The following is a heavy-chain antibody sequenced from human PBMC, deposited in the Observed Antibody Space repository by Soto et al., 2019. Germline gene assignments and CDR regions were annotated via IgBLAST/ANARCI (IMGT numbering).Heavy chain of an antibody. J-gene: IGHJ6*02. CDR1: GGSISSSNYY. D-gene: IGHD1-1*01. V-gene: IGHV4-39*01. Sequence: PSETLSLTCTVSGGSISSSNYYWGWIRQPPGKGLEWIGSIFYSGYTYYNPSLKSRVTISVDTSKNQFSLKLSSVTAADTAVYYCARGVQGYYYYGMDVWGQGTTVTVSS. CDR2: IFYSGYT. CDR3: ARGVQGYYYYGMDV.